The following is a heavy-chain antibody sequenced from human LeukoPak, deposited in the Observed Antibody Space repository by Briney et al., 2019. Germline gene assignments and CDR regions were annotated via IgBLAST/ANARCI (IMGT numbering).Heavy chain of an antibody. Sequence: GGSLRLSCAATGFTFSDYYINWIRQAPGKGLEWVSYISSSSTIYYADSVKGRFTISRDNAKNSLYLQMNSLRAEDTAVYYCARVWTSRAFDIWGQGTMVTVSS. V-gene: IGHV3-69-1*01. CDR2: ISSSSTI. J-gene: IGHJ3*02. CDR3: ARVWTSRAFDI. CDR1: GFTFSDYY. D-gene: IGHD3/OR15-3a*01.